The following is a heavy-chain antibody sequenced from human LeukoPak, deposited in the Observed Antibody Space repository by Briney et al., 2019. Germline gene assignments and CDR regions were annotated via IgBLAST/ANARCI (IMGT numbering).Heavy chain of an antibody. CDR1: GFTFSSYG. Sequence: GGSLRLSCAASGFTFSSYGMNWVRQAPGKGLEWVSSISSSRSGNYVFYADSVKGRFSISRDSAKNSLYLQMNRRRAEDTAVYFCARDLAAYSSSWYFDYWCQGSLVTVSS. CDR2: ISSSRSGNYV. V-gene: IGHV3-21*06. D-gene: IGHD6-13*01. J-gene: IGHJ4*02. CDR3: ARDLAAYSSSWYFDY.